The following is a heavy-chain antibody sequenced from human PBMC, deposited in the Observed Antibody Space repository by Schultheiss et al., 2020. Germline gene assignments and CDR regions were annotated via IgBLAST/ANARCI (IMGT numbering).Heavy chain of an antibody. CDR1: GGSISSSSYY. CDR3: ARQDYDYVWGSYYFDP. V-gene: IGHV4-39*01. J-gene: IGHJ5*02. D-gene: IGHD3-16*01. Sequence: SETLSLTCTVSGGSISSSSYYWGWIRQPPGKGLEWIGSIYYSGSTYYNPSLKSRVTISVDTSKNQFSLKLSSVTAADTAVYYCARQDYDYVWGSYYFDPWGQGTLVTVYS. CDR2: IYYSGST.